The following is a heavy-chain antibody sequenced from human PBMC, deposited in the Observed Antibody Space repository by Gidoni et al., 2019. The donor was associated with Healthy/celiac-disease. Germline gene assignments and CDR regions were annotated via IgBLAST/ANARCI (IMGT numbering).Heavy chain of an antibody. D-gene: IGHD2-2*01. CDR3: AREDCSSTSCYSGGWFDP. J-gene: IGHJ5*02. V-gene: IGHV4-39*01. Sequence: LSLKSRVTISVDTSKNQFSLKLSSVTAADTAVYYCAREDCSSTSCYSGGWFDPWGQGTLVTVSS.